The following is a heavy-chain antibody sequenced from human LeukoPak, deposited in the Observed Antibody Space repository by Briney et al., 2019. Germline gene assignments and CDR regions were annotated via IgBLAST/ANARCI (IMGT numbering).Heavy chain of an antibody. D-gene: IGHD4-17*01. V-gene: IGHV4-59*12. Sequence: PSETLSLTCTVSGGSISSYYWSWIRQPPGKGLEWIGYIYYSGSTNYNPSLKSRVTISVDTSKNQLSLKLSSVTAADTAVYYCARAIYGDYVGYWGQGTLVTVSS. CDR3: ARAIYGDYVGY. CDR2: IYYSGST. J-gene: IGHJ4*02. CDR1: GGSISSYY.